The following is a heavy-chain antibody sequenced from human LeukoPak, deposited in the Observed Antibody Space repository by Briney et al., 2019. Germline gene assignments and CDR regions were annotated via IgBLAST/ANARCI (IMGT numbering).Heavy chain of an antibody. CDR2: IWYDGSNK. J-gene: IGHJ4*02. CDR1: GFTFSSYG. D-gene: IGHD2-15*01. CDR3: ARDGGSTILAFDY. V-gene: IGHV3-33*01. Sequence: PGGSLRLSCAASGFTFSSYGMHWVRQAPGKGLEWVAVIWYDGSNKYYADSVKGRFTISRDNSKNTLYLQINSRRAEDTAVYYCARDGGSTILAFDYWGQGTLVTVSS.